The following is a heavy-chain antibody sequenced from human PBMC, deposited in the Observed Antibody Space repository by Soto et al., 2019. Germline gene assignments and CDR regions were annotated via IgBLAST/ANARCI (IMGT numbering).Heavy chain of an antibody. CDR1: GGSISSSSYY. CDR2: IYYSGST. CDR3: ATRGEGDYEGYYYYGMDV. J-gene: IGHJ6*02. Sequence: SETLSLTCTVSGGSISSSSYYWGWIRQPPGKGLEWIGSIYYSGSTYYNPSLKSRVTISVDTSKNQFSLKLSSVTAADTAVYYCATRGEGDYEGYYYYGMDVWGQGTTVT. D-gene: IGHD4-17*01. V-gene: IGHV4-39*01.